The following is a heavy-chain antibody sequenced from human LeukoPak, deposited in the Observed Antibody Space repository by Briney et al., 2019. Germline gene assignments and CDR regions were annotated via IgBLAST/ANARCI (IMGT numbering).Heavy chain of an antibody. CDR2: IYSGGST. D-gene: IGHD6-25*01. V-gene: IGHV3-53*05. CDR1: GFTVSSNY. CDR3: ARDRHIAAAGYYFDY. Sequence: GGSLRLSCAASGFTVSSNYMSWVRQAPGKGLEWVSVIYSGGSTYYADSVKGRFTISRDNSKNTLYLQMNSLRVEDTAVNYCARDRHIAAAGYYFDYWGQGTLVTVSS. J-gene: IGHJ4*02.